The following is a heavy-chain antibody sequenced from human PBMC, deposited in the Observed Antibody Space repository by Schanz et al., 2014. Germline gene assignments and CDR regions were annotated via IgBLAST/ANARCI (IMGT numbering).Heavy chain of an antibody. Sequence: EMQLLESGGGLAQPGGSLRLSCAASGFTLSNYAMSWVRQAPGKGLEWVSAINTGVNTYYADSVRGRFTISRDNAKNSLYLEMNSLRAEDTALYYCARDRRNADLDYWGQGTLVTVSS. CDR2: INTGVNT. D-gene: IGHD1-1*01. CDR3: ARDRRNADLDY. J-gene: IGHJ4*02. V-gene: IGHV3-23*01. CDR1: GFTLSNYA.